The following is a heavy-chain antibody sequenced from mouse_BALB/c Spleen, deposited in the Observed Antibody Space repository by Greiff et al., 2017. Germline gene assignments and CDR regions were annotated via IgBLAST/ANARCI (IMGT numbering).Heavy chain of an antibody. Sequence: EVMLLESGGGLVKPGGSLKLSCAASGFTFSSYAMPWVRQTPEKRLEWVATISSGGSYTYYPDSVKGRSAISRDNAKNTLYLQLSSLRSEDTAMYYGERPDGYGEGWFAYWGQGTLVTVSA. CDR1: GFTFSSYA. J-gene: IGHJ3*01. CDR2: ISSGGSYT. CDR3: ERPDGYGEGWFAY. D-gene: IGHD2-2*01. V-gene: IGHV5-9-1*01.